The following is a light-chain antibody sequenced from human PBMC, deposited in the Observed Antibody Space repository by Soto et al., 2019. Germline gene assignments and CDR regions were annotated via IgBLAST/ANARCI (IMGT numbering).Light chain of an antibody. CDR3: ETWDSNTRI. J-gene: IGLJ2*01. Sequence: QLVLTQSSSASASLGSSVKLTCTLSSGHSTYIIAWHQHQPGNAPRFLMNLEGSGSYNKRSGIPDRFSGSSSGADRYLTISNLQSEDEADYYCETWDSNTRIFGGGTKLTVL. CDR1: SGHSTYI. CDR2: LEGSGSY. V-gene: IGLV4-60*03.